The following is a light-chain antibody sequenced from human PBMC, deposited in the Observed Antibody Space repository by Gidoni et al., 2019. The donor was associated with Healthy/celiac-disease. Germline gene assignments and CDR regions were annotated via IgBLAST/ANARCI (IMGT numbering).Light chain of an antibody. J-gene: IGLJ1*01. CDR2: EVS. CDR3: SSYAGSNTYV. Sequence: ISSDVGGYNYVSWYQQHPGKAPKLMIYEVSKRPSGVPARFSGSKSGHIASLTVSGLQAEDEADYYCSSYAGSNTYVCGTGTKVTVL. V-gene: IGLV2-8*01. CDR1: SSDVGGYNY.